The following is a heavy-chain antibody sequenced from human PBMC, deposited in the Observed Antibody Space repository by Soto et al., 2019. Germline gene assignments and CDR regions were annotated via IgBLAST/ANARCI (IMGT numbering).Heavy chain of an antibody. D-gene: IGHD2-8*01. CDR1: GGSISHYY. Sequence: SETLSLTCIVSGGSISHYYWSWIRQSPGKGLEWIGYAYYSGSTDYNPSLKSRVTMSVDTSKNQVSLKLNSVTTADTAVYYCARDRSTYGGGGTGEVKENWFDPWGPGTLVTVSS. CDR2: AYYSGST. CDR3: ARDRSTYGGGGTGEVKENWFDP. V-gene: IGHV4-59*01. J-gene: IGHJ5*02.